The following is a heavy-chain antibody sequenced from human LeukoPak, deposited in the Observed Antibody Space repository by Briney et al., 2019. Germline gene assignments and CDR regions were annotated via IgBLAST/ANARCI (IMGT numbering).Heavy chain of an antibody. CDR3: ARRSSYYDSSGYCPFDY. CDR1: GGSISSSSYY. J-gene: IGHJ4*02. CDR2: IYYSGST. Sequence: SETLSPTCTVSGGSISSSSYYWGWIRQPPGKGLEWIGSIYYSGSTYYNPSLKSRVTISVDTSKNQFSLKLSSVTAADTAVYYCARRSSYYDSSGYCPFDYWGQGTLVTVSS. D-gene: IGHD3-22*01. V-gene: IGHV4-39*01.